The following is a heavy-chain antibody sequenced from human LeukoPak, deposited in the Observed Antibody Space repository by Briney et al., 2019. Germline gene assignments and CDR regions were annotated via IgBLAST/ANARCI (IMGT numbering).Heavy chain of an antibody. CDR3: ARAAAWSENYYWYFDL. D-gene: IGHD1-7*01. CDR2: IYYSGST. CDR1: GGSISSYC. V-gene: IGHV4-59*01. Sequence: PSETLSLTCTVSGGSISSYCWSWIRQPPGKGLEWIGYIYYSGSTNYNPSLKSRVTISVDTSKNQFSLKLSSVTAADTAVYYCARAAAWSENYYWYFDLWGRGTLVTVSS. J-gene: IGHJ2*01.